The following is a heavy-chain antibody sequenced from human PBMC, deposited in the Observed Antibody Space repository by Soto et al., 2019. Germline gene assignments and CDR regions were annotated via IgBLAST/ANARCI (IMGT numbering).Heavy chain of an antibody. CDR3: AKVFYYYDSSGYYYFDY. CDR2: ISGSGSTI. J-gene: IGHJ4*02. Sequence: PGGSLRLSCAPSAFTFSSYAVSWVRQAPGKGPEWISSISGSGSTIYYADSVKGRFTISRDNSKNTLYLQMSSLRAEDTAVYYCAKVFYYYDSSGYYYFDYWGQGTLVTVSS. D-gene: IGHD3-22*01. V-gene: IGHV3-23*01. CDR1: AFTFSSYA.